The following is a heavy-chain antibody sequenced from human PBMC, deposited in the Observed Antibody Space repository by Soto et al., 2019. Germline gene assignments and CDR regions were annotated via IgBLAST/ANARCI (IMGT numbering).Heavy chain of an antibody. D-gene: IGHD3-10*01. J-gene: IGHJ4*02. CDR2: IYWDDDK. Sequence: QITLKESGPTLVKPTQTLTLTCTFSGFSLSTSGVGVGWIRQPPGKALEWLALIYWDDDKRYSPSLTIRRTSTKDPAKDHLVLTMTNMDPVDTVIYYHARLRAGSYYAFEYWGQGTLVTVSS. CDR1: GFSLSTSGVG. V-gene: IGHV2-5*02. CDR3: ARLRAGSYYAFEY.